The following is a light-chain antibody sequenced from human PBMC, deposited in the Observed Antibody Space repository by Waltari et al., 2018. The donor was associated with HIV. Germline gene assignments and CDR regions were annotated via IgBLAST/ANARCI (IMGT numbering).Light chain of an antibody. Sequence: EIVLTQSPATLSLSPGERATLSCRASQGVPSLLGWYQQKPGQAPRLLIYDAFNRATGTPARFSGSGSGTDFTLTISGLEPEDCAVYYCQQRSNWPLTFGGGTKVEIK. CDR1: QGVPSL. CDR2: DAF. V-gene: IGKV3-11*01. CDR3: QQRSNWPLT. J-gene: IGKJ4*01.